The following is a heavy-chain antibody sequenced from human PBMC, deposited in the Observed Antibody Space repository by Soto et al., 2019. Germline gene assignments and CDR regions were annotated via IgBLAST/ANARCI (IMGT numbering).Heavy chain of an antibody. CDR3: AIPQDRGGRTTLIY. J-gene: IGHJ4*02. D-gene: IGHD3-16*01. CDR1: GFTFDDNA. V-gene: IGHV3-9*01. Sequence: PGGSLRLSCAVSGFTFDDNAMHWVRQAPEKGQEWVSGINWKSDIGYADSVKGRFTISRDNAENSLYLQMNSLRAEDTALYYCAIPQDRGGRTTLIYWGQGTQVTVS. CDR2: INWKSDI.